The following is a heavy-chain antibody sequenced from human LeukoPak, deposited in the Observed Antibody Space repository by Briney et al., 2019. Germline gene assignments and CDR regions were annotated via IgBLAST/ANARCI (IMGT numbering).Heavy chain of an antibody. CDR2: IWSDGSKQ. CDR3: ARDPYRSFDY. Sequence: GGSLRLSCAASAFTFTSYGMHWVRQAPGKGLEWVAAIWSDGSKQYYADSVKGRFSIYRDDDKITLYLQMNSLRAEDSGVYYCARDPYRSFDYWGQGTLVTVSS. J-gene: IGHJ4*02. D-gene: IGHD4-11*01. V-gene: IGHV3-33*01. CDR1: AFTFTSYG.